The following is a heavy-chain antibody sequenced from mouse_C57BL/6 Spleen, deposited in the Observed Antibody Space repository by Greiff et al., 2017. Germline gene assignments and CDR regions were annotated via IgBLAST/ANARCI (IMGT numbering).Heavy chain of an antibody. CDR3: AGWEGYDVFAY. CDR2: IYPGDGDT. CDR1: GYAFSSSW. V-gene: IGHV1-82*01. J-gene: IGHJ3*01. D-gene: IGHD2-2*01. Sequence: VQLQESGPELVKPGASVKISCKASGYAFSSSWMNWVKQRPGKGLEWIGRIYPGDGDTNYNGKFKGKATLTADKSSSTAYMQLSSLTSEDSAVYFGAGWEGYDVFAYWGQGTLVTVSA.